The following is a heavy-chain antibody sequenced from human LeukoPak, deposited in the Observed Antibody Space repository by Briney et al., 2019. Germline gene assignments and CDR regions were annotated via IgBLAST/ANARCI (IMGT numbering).Heavy chain of an antibody. CDR1: GYTFTSYA. D-gene: IGHD6-13*01. Sequence: GASVKVSCKASGYTFTSYAMHWVRQAPGQRLEWMGWINAGNGNTKYSQKFQGRVTITRDTSASTAYMELSSLRSEDTAVYYCARDREGIAAAYFGYRGQGTLVTVSS. CDR2: INAGNGNT. J-gene: IGHJ4*02. V-gene: IGHV1-3*01. CDR3: ARDREGIAAAYFGY.